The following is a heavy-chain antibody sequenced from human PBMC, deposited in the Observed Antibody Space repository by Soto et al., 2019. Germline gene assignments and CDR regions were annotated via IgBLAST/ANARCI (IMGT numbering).Heavy chain of an antibody. CDR3: ANVGVCGGDCYPGPHFDY. V-gene: IGHV1-69*06. CDR2: IIPIFGTA. Sequence: SVKVSCKASGGTFSSYAISWVRQAPGQGLEWMGGIIPIFGTANYAQKFQGRVTITADKSTSTAYMELSSLRSEDTAVYYCANVGVCGGDCYPGPHFDYWGQGTLVTVSS. CDR1: GGTFSSYA. D-gene: IGHD2-21*02. J-gene: IGHJ4*02.